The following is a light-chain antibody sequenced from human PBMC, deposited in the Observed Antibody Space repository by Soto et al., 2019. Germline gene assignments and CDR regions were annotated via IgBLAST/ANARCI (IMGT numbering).Light chain of an antibody. CDR3: SSYTTSSTYA. V-gene: IGLV2-14*01. CDR1: SIDVGAYNY. Sequence: QPASVSGAPGQSITISCTGTSIDVGAYNYVSWYQQHPGKAPKLMIYEVSNRPSGVSNRFSGSKSGDTASLTISGLQAEDEADYYCSSYTTSSTYAFGTGTKVTVL. CDR2: EVS. J-gene: IGLJ1*01.